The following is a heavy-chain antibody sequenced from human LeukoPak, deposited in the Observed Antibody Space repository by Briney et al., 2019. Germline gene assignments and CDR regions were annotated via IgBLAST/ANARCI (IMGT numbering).Heavy chain of an antibody. CDR1: GGSISYYY. Sequence: SETLSLTCIVSGGSISYYYWSWIRQPPGKGLEWIGYIYYSGGTNYNPSLESRVTISVDTSKNQFSLKLSSVTAADTAVYYCARGGYYTLEYYYYMDVWGKGTTVTVSS. V-gene: IGHV4-59*01. D-gene: IGHD3-3*01. J-gene: IGHJ6*03. CDR3: ARGGYYTLEYYYYMDV. CDR2: IYYSGGT.